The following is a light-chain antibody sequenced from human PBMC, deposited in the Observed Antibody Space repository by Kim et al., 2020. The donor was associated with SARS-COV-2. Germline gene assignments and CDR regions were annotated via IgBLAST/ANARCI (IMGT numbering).Light chain of an antibody. Sequence: GQRVTISCSGSTSNIGTYYVYWYQQLPGTAPKLLIYRNNQRPSGVPDRFSGSRSETSASLAISGLRSEDEGDYYCSAWDNSLSAVLFGGGTKVTVL. J-gene: IGLJ2*01. CDR3: SAWDNSLSAVL. CDR2: RNN. CDR1: TSNIGTYY. V-gene: IGLV1-47*01.